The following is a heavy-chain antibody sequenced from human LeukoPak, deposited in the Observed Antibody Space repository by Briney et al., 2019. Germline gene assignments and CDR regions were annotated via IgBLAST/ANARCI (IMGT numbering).Heavy chain of an antibody. J-gene: IGHJ3*02. Sequence: GGSLRLSCAASGFTFSSYAMRWVRQAPGKGLEWVSSISGSGGDTYYADSVKGRFTISRDNAKNSLYLQMNSLRAEDTAVYYCARVGRDGYNYVDAFDIWGQGTMVTVSS. CDR3: ARVGRDGYNYVDAFDI. V-gene: IGHV3-23*01. D-gene: IGHD5-24*01. CDR2: ISGSGGDT. CDR1: GFTFSSYA.